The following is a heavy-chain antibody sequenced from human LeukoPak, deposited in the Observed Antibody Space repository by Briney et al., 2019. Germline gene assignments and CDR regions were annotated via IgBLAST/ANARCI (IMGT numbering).Heavy chain of an antibody. V-gene: IGHV4-59*12. D-gene: IGHD3-22*01. Sequence: SETLSLTCTVSGGSMSDYYWHWIRQPPGKGPEWIGYIQHTGSTNYNRSLKSRVTISVDTSKNQFSLKLSSVTAADTAVYYCARDRYDSVNYYGLDVWGQGTTVTVAS. CDR2: IQHTGST. CDR1: GGSMSDYY. J-gene: IGHJ6*02. CDR3: ARDRYDSVNYYGLDV.